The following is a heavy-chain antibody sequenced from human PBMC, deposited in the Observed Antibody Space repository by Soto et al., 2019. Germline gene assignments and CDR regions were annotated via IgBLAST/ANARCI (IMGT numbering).Heavy chain of an antibody. V-gene: IGHV1-18*01. Sequence: ASVKVSCKASGYTFTSYGISWVRQAPGQGLEWMGWISAYNGNTNYAQKLQGRVTMTTDTSTSTAYMELRSLRSDDTAVYYCARYIAALKGYYYYGMDVWGQGTTVTVSS. CDR2: ISAYNGNT. D-gene: IGHD6-13*01. CDR3: ARYIAALKGYYYYGMDV. J-gene: IGHJ6*02. CDR1: GYTFTSYG.